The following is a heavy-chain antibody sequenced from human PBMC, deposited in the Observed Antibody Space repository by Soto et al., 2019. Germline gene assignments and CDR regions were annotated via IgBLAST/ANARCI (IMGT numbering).Heavy chain of an antibody. CDR2: ISYDGSNK. CDR1: GFTFSSYA. Sequence: QVQLVESGGGVVQPGRSLRLSCAASGFTFSSYAMHWVRQAPGKGLEWVAVISYDGSNKYYADSVKGRFTISRDNSKNTLYLQMNSLRAEDTAVYYCARDTGYSSSWSLAYYFDYWGQGTLVTVSS. V-gene: IGHV3-30-3*01. CDR3: ARDTGYSSSWSLAYYFDY. J-gene: IGHJ4*02. D-gene: IGHD6-13*01.